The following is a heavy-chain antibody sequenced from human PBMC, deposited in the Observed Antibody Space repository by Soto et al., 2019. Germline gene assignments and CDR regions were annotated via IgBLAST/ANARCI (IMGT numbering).Heavy chain of an antibody. CDR2: INPNSGGT. CDR1: GYTFTGYY. D-gene: IGHD6-25*01. CDR3: AAADEYYYYGMDV. Sequence: GASVKVSCKASGYTFTGYYMHWVRQAPGQGLEWMGWINPNSGGTNYAQKFQGRVTMTRDTSISTAYMELSRLRSDDTAVYYCAAADEYYYYGMDVWGQGTTVTVSS. J-gene: IGHJ6*02. V-gene: IGHV1-2*02.